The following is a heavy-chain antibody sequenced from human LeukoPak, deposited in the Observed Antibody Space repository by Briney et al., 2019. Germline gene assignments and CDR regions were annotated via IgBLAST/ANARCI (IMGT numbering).Heavy chain of an antibody. CDR3: AKDPSNAARGRGIYFDY. CDR1: GFTFSSYA. V-gene: IGHV3-23*01. CDR2: ISGSGGST. Sequence: GGSLRLSCAASGFTFSSYAMSWVRQAQGKGLEWVSAISGSGGSTYYADSVKGRFTISRDNSKNTLYLQMNSLRAEDTAVYYCAKDPSNAARGRGIYFDYWGQGTLVTVSS. D-gene: IGHD3-10*01. J-gene: IGHJ4*02.